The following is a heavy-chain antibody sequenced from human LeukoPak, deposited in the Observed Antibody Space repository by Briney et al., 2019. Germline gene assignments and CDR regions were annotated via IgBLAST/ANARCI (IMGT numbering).Heavy chain of an antibody. CDR1: GYSFTSYW. Sequence: GESLKISCKGSGYSFTSYWIGWVRQMPGKGLEWMGIIYPGDSDTRYSPSFQGQVTISADKSISTAYPQWSSLKASDTAMYYCARHSGSYSSGWYSIDYWGQGTLVTVSS. CDR3: ARHSGSYSSGWYSIDY. V-gene: IGHV5-51*01. D-gene: IGHD6-19*01. J-gene: IGHJ4*02. CDR2: IYPGDSDT.